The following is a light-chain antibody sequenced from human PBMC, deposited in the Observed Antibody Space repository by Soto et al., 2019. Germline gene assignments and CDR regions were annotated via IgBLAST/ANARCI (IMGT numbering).Light chain of an antibody. CDR1: QGIRND. V-gene: IGKV1-6*02. Sequence: AIQMTQSPSSLSASVGDRVTITCRASQGIRNDLGWYQQKPGKAPNLLIYGASRLGSGVPLRFSGSGSGTDFTLTISSLQPEDVATYYCLQHFDYPRTFGQGTKVEIK. CDR2: GAS. J-gene: IGKJ1*01. CDR3: LQHFDYPRT.